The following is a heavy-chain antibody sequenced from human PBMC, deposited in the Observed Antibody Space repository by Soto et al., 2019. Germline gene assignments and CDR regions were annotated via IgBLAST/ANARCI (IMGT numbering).Heavy chain of an antibody. CDR2: IYYSGST. Sequence: PSETLSLTCTVSGASVSGGAYYWSWIRHHPGKGLEWIGYIYYSGSTYYNPSLKSRLTLSVDTSMKQFSLKLNSVTAADTAVYYCARANYYDSSGLSFDLWXQGSLVTVSS. D-gene: IGHD3-22*01. V-gene: IGHV4-31*03. J-gene: IGHJ4*02. CDR3: ARANYYDSSGLSFDL. CDR1: GASVSGGAYY.